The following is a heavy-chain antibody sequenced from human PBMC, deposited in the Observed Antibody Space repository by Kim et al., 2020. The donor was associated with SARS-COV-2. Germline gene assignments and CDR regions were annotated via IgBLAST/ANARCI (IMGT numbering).Heavy chain of an antibody. Sequence: GGSLRLSCAASGFTFSSYGMHWVRQAPGKGLEWVAVIWYDGSNKYYADSVKGRFTISRDNSKNTLYLQMNSLRAEDTAVYYCARRGRGAQQPGGGGFSMDVWGQGTTVTVSS. D-gene: IGHD6-13*01. CDR1: GFTFSSYG. CDR3: ARRGRGAQQPGGGGFSMDV. V-gene: IGHV3-33*01. J-gene: IGHJ6*02. CDR2: IWYDGSNK.